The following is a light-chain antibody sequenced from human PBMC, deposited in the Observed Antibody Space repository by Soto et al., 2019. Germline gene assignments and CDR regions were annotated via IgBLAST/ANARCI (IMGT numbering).Light chain of an antibody. Sequence: QSVLAQPPSASGSPGQSVTISCTGTSSDVGGYNYVSWYQQHPGKAPKLMIYEVSKRPSGVPGRFSGSKSGNTASLTVSGLQAEDEADYYCSSYAGSNNQVFGTGTKVTVL. V-gene: IGLV2-8*01. J-gene: IGLJ1*01. CDR3: SSYAGSNNQV. CDR1: SSDVGGYNY. CDR2: EVS.